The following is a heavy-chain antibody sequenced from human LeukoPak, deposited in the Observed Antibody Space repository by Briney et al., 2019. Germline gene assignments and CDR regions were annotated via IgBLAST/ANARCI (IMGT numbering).Heavy chain of an antibody. Sequence: PSETLSLTCTVSGGSISNYYWSWIRQPTGKGLEWIGYIYNSGSTNDNPSLKSTIYNPSLKSRDTISVDTSKNQFSLKLSSVTAADTAVYYCARVERGYFDWLPFDYWGQGTLVTVSS. V-gene: IGHV4-59*01. CDR3: ARVERGYFDWLPFDY. J-gene: IGHJ4*02. D-gene: IGHD3-9*01. CDR2: IYNSGST. CDR1: GGSISNYY.